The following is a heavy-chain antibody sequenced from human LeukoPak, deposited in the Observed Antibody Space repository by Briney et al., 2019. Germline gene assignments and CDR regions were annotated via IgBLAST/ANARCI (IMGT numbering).Heavy chain of an antibody. D-gene: IGHD2-2*01. J-gene: IGHJ5*02. Sequence: AASVKVSCKVSGYTLTELSMHWVRQAPGKGLEWMGGFGPEDGETIYAQKSLGRVTMTEDTSTDTAYMELSSLRSEDTAVYYCATEGDCSSTSCYRNWFDPWGQGTLVTVSS. CDR3: ATEGDCSSTSCYRNWFDP. CDR2: FGPEDGET. CDR1: GYTLTELS. V-gene: IGHV1-24*01.